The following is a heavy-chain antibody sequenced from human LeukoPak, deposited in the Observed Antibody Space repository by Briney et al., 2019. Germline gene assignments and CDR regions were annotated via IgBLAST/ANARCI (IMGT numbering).Heavy chain of an antibody. D-gene: IGHD1-26*01. CDR3: AKARTSGSFTFDY. CDR1: GFTFSDYY. Sequence: PGGSLRLSCAASGFTFSDYYMSWIRQAPGKGLEWVSTSSGSGGSTYYADSVKGRFTISRDNSKNTLYLQMNSLRAEDTAVYYCAKARTSGSFTFDYWGQGTLVTVSS. J-gene: IGHJ4*02. V-gene: IGHV3-23*01. CDR2: SSGSGGST.